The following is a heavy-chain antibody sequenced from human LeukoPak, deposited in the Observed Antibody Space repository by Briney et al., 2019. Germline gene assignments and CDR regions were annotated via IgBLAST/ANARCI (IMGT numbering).Heavy chain of an antibody. D-gene: IGHD3-22*01. CDR3: ARDWGSGYYYYYYYGMDV. CDR2: INHSGST. Sequence: PSETLSLTCAVYGGSFSGYYWSWIRQPPGKGLEWIGEINHSGSTNYNPSLKSRVTISVDTSKNQFSLKLSSVTAADTAVYYCARDWGSGYYYYYYYGMDVWGQGTTVTVSS. CDR1: GGSFSGYY. J-gene: IGHJ6*02. V-gene: IGHV4-34*01.